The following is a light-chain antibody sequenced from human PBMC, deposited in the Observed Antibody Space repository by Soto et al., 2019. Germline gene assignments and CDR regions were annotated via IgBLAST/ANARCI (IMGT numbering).Light chain of an antibody. CDR3: QQRSIWPWT. CDR2: DAS. CDR1: QSVSNY. J-gene: IGKJ1*01. V-gene: IGKV3-11*01. Sequence: EIVLIRSPATLSLSPGERATLSCWASQSVSNYFVWYQQKPGQAPRLLIYDASKRATGIPARFSGSGSGTDFTLTISSLEPEDFAVYYCQQRSIWPWTFGQGTKVDIK.